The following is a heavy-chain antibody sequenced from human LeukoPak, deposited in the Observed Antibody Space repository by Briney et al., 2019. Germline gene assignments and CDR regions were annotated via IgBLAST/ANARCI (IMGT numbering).Heavy chain of an antibody. CDR2: ISTSSSYI. CDR1: GSTFSSYS. Sequence: GGSLRLSCAASGSTFSSYSMNWVRQAPGKGLEWVSSISTSSSYIYYADSVKGRFTISIDNSRNSLYLQMNSLRAEDTAVYYCARDSDSVTGTTSWFDPWGQGTLVTVSS. D-gene: IGHD1-7*01. V-gene: IGHV3-21*01. J-gene: IGHJ5*02. CDR3: ARDSDSVTGTTSWFDP.